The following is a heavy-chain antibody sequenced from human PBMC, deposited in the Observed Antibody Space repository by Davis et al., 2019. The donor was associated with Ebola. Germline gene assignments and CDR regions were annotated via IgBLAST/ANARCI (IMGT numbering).Heavy chain of an antibody. CDR3: ARGHNYGFEY. J-gene: IGHJ4*02. D-gene: IGHD5-18*01. Sequence: ASVKVSCKASGYTFTDYNIHWVRQAPGQGLEWMGRNISNSGGTNYAQKFQGRVTMTRDTSISTAYMELSRLTSDDTAVYYCARGHNYGFEYWGQGTLVTVSS. V-gene: IGHV1-2*06. CDR1: GYTFTDYN. CDR2: NISNSGGT.